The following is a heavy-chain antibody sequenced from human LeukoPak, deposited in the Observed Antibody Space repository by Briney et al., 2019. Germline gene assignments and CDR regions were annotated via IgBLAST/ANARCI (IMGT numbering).Heavy chain of an antibody. Sequence: ASVKVSCKASGYTFTGYYMHWVRQAPGQGLEWMGWINPNSGGTNYAQKFQGRVTMTRDTSISTAYMELSRLRSDDTAVYYCARWGQLLSHRYYYYMDVWGKGTTVTVSS. CDR1: GYTFTGYY. CDR2: INPNSGGT. J-gene: IGHJ6*03. D-gene: IGHD2-2*01. CDR3: ARWGQLLSHRYYYYMDV. V-gene: IGHV1-2*02.